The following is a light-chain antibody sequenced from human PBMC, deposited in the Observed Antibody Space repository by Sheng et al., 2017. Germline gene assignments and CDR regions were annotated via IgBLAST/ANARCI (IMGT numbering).Light chain of an antibody. CDR1: LQHRESF. Sequence: QSVLTQPPSASGTPAEGHHLLFWKQLQHRESFCILVPAAPRNGPKLLISRNNQRPSGVPDRFSGSTSGTSASLAISGLRSEDEADYYCQSYDSSFVIFGGGTKLTVL. V-gene: IGLV1-47*01. CDR2: RNN. J-gene: IGLJ2*01. CDR3: QSYDSSFVI.